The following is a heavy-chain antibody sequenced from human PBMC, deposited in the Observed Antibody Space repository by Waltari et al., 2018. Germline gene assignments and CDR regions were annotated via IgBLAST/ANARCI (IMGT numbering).Heavy chain of an antibody. CDR3: ARRGYCGIDCYSNYFDF. J-gene: IGHJ4*02. CDR1: GGSFHFSF. Sequence: QVLLQQWGAGLLKPSETLSLTCAVYGGSFHFSFWRWIRQPPGEGLEWIGEITHSGSTNYNPSLKSRVSISVDTPNNQFSLKLTSVTAADTAAYYCARRGYCGIDCYSNYFDFWGQGTLVTVSS. D-gene: IGHD2-21*01. CDR2: ITHSGST. V-gene: IGHV4-34*01.